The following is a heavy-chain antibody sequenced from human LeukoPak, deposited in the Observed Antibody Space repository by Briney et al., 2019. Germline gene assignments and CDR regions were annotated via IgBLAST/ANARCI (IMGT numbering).Heavy chain of an antibody. V-gene: IGHV4-59*01. CDR2: IYYSGST. CDR3: ARVDTAMVGVFDY. CDR1: GGSISSYY. D-gene: IGHD5-18*01. J-gene: IGHJ4*02. Sequence: SETLSLTCTVPGGSISSYYWSWIRQPPGKGLEWIGYIYYSGSTNYNPSLKSRVTISVDTSKNQFSLKLSSVTAADTAVYYCARVDTAMVGVFDYWGQGTLVTVSS.